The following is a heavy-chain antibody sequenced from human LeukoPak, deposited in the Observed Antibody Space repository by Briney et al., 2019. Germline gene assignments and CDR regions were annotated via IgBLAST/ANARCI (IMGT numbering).Heavy chain of an antibody. CDR3: ARDMTGPVDY. D-gene: IGHD3-9*01. CDR2: INPDGSYT. J-gene: IGHJ4*02. CDR1: GFTFMSNW. Sequence: GGPLRLSCAASGFTFMSNWMHWVRQAPGKGLVWVSRINPDGSYTSYADSVKGRFTISRDNAKNTLYLQMNSLRAEDTAAYYCARDMTGPVDYWGQGTLVTVSS. V-gene: IGHV3-74*01.